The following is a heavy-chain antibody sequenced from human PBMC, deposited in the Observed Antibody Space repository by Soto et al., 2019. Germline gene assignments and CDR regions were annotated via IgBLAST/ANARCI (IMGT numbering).Heavy chain of an antibody. D-gene: IGHD6-6*01. CDR3: ARRSRPDFYYMDV. J-gene: IGHJ6*03. Sequence: EVQLAESGGGLAQPGGSLRLSCAASGFTLSGYAMDWVRQAPGKGLEYVSGISSNGVGTYYANSVQGRFTISRDNSKNTVYLQMGSRRPEDMAVYSGARRSRPDFYYMDVWGKGTTVTVSS. CDR2: ISSNGVGT. V-gene: IGHV3-64*01. CDR1: GFTLSGYA.